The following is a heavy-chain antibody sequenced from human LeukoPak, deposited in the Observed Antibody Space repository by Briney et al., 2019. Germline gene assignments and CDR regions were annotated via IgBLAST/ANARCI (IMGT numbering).Heavy chain of an antibody. Sequence: GGSLRLSCPASGFTFSSYAMTGVRQAPGKGLEWVSSIRGGSDFIYHADSVKGRFTVSRDNAKNSLYLQMNSLRAEDTAVYYCARDHAGIVLPAAVGAHWGQGTLVTVSS. CDR3: ARDHAGIVLPAAVGAH. CDR1: GFTFSSYA. V-gene: IGHV3-21*01. D-gene: IGHD2-2*01. CDR2: IRGGSDFI. J-gene: IGHJ4*02.